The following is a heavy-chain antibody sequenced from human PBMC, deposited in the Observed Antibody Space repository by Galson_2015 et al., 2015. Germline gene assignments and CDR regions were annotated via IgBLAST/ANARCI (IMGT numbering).Heavy chain of an antibody. D-gene: IGHD5-18*01. CDR3: ARDPDTYGYSYMGV. V-gene: IGHV3-74*03. CDR1: GLTFTTYW. J-gene: IGHJ6*03. Sequence: SLRLSCAASGLTFTTYWMHWVRQVPGKGLVWVSRINSDGSRTTYADSVKGRFTISRDNAKNTLHLQMNSLRAEDTGVYYCARDPDTYGYSYMGVWGKGTTVSVSS. CDR2: INSDGSRT.